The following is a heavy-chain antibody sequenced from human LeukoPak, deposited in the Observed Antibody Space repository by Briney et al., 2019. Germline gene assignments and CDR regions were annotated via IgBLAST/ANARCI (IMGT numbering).Heavy chain of an antibody. V-gene: IGHV3-66*01. Sequence: GGSLRLSCAVSGFTVSSNFVSWVRQAPGKGLEWVSVLYGADSTYYADSVKGRFTISRDNSRNTLYLQMNSLRAEDTAVYYCARDFGRGYCSSTSCYGWFDPWGQGTLVTVSS. CDR3: ARDFGRGYCSSTSCYGWFDP. J-gene: IGHJ5*02. CDR2: LYGADST. D-gene: IGHD2-2*01. CDR1: GFTVSSNF.